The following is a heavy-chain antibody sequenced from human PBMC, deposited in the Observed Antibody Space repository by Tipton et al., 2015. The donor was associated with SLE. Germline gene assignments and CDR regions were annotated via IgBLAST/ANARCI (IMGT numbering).Heavy chain of an antibody. CDR2: INSDGSST. CDR3: ARVGANSGYDFPDYYYYYGMDV. CDR1: GFTFSSYW. Sequence: SLRLSCAASGFTFSSYWIHWVRQAPGKGLVWVSRINSDGSSTSYADPVKGRFTISRDNAKNTLYLQMNSLRAEDTAVYYCARVGANSGYDFPDYYYYYGMDVWGQGTTVTVSS. V-gene: IGHV3-74*01. J-gene: IGHJ6*02. D-gene: IGHD5-12*01.